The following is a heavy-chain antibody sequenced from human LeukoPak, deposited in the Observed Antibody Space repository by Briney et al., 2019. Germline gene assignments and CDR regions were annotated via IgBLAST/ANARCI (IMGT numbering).Heavy chain of an antibody. CDR1: GFTFSSYA. D-gene: IGHD1-26*01. V-gene: IGHV3-30-3*01. Sequence: GRSLRLSCAASGFTFSSYAMHWVRQAPGKGLEWVAVISYDGSNKYYADSVKGRFTISRGNSKNTLYLQMNSLRAEDTAVYYCARDRVGATDYFDYWGQGTLVTVSS. CDR2: ISYDGSNK. CDR3: ARDRVGATDYFDY. J-gene: IGHJ4*02.